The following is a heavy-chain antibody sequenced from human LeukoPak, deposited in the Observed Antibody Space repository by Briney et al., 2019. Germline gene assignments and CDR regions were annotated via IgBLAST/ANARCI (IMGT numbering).Heavy chain of an antibody. CDR1: GYSISSGYD. CDR2: IYHSGST. D-gene: IGHD3-10*01. CDR3: ARDWFTMVRGAPRAYAFDI. Sequence: SETLSLTCTVSGYSISSGYDWGWIRQPPGKGLEWIGYIYHSGSTYYNPSLKSRVTISVDRSKNQFSLKLSSVTAADTAVYYCARDWFTMVRGAPRAYAFDIWGQGTMVTVSS. V-gene: IGHV4-38-2*02. J-gene: IGHJ3*02.